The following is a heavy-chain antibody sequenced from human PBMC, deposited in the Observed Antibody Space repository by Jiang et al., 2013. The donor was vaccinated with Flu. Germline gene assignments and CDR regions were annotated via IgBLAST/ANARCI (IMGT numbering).Heavy chain of an antibody. CDR3: ARMDIVVVVYAGANDAFDI. CDR2: IKQDGSEK. V-gene: IGHV3-7*01. Sequence: QLVESGGGLVQPGGSLRLSCAVSGFTFSSSWVSWVRQAPGKGLEWVANIKQDGSEKYYVDSVKGRFTISRDNARNSLYLQMNSLRAEDTAVYYCARMDIVVVVYAGANDAFDIWGQGTMVTVSS. J-gene: IGHJ3*02. D-gene: IGHD2-8*02. CDR1: GFTFSSSW.